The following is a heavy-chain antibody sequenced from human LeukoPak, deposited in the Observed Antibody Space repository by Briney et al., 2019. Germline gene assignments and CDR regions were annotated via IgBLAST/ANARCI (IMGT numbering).Heavy chain of an antibody. V-gene: IGHV3-23*01. CDR3: AKVADVYSVYYFDS. Sequence: GGSLRLSCVASGFNFQRYGMGWVRQAPGKGLEWVSATSGSADSTHYADSVRGRFTISRDNSKNILYLQMNILRAEDTALYYCAKVADVYSVYYFDSWGPGTLVTVSS. CDR2: TSGSADST. D-gene: IGHD2-21*01. J-gene: IGHJ4*02. CDR1: GFNFQRYG.